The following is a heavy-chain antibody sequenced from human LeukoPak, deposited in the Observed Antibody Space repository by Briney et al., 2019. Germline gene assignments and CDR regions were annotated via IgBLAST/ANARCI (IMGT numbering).Heavy chain of an antibody. Sequence: ASVKVSCKASGYTFTSYGISWARQAPGQGLEWMGWISAYNGNTNYAQKLQGRVTMTTDTSTSTAYMELRSLRSDDTAVYYCARANRVRYYYDSSGTDYYMDVWGKGTTVTVSS. D-gene: IGHD3-22*01. CDR1: GYTFTSYG. V-gene: IGHV1-18*01. CDR2: ISAYNGNT. CDR3: ARANRVRYYYDSSGTDYYMDV. J-gene: IGHJ6*03.